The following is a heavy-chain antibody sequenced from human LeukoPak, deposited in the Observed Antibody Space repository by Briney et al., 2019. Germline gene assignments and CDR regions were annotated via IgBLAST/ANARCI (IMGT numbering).Heavy chain of an antibody. V-gene: IGHV1-18*01. J-gene: IGHJ4*02. Sequence: ASVKVSCKASGYTFTSYGISWVRQAPGQGLEWMGWISAYNGNTNYAQKLQGRVTMTTDTSTSTDYMELRSLRSDDTDVYYCARGRYCDILPGYTIDYWGQGTLVTVSS. CDR1: GYTFTSYG. D-gene: IGHD3-9*01. CDR2: ISAYNGNT. CDR3: ARGRYCDILPGYTIDY.